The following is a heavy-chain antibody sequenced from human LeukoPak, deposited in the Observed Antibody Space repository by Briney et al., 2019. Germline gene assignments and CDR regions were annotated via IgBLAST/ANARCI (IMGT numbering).Heavy chain of an antibody. CDR3: ARGGVRGYSYGNAFDI. V-gene: IGHV4-34*01. Sequence: PSETLSLTCSVSGGSIISYYWSWIRQPPGKGLEWIGEINHSGSTNYNPSLKSRVTISVDTSKNQFSLKLSSVTAADTAVYYCARGGVRGYSYGNAFDIWGQGTMVTVSS. CDR1: GGSIISYY. D-gene: IGHD5-18*01. CDR2: INHSGST. J-gene: IGHJ3*02.